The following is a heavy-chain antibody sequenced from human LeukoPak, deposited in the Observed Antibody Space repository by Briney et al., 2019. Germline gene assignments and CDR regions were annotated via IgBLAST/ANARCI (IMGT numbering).Heavy chain of an antibody. D-gene: IGHD6-13*01. CDR2: INPNTGGT. V-gene: IGHV1-2*02. Sequence: ASVKVSCKASGYTFTDYYMHWVRQAPGQGLEWMGWINPNTGGTDYIQEFQGRVTMTRDTSISTAYMELNSLRSDDTAVYYCVRVVRRAAAHAGNWFDPWGQGTLVTVSS. CDR1: GYTFTDYY. J-gene: IGHJ5*02. CDR3: VRVVRRAAAHAGNWFDP.